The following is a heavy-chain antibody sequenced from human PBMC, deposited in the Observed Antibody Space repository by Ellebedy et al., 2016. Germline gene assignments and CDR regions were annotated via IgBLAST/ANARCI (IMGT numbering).Heavy chain of an antibody. CDR3: ARGPGCSSTSCPFDY. V-gene: IGHV1-46*01. Sequence: ASVKVSXKASGYTFTNYYIHWVRQAPGQGLEWMGMINPSGDRTTNTQKFQGRVTMTRDTSTSTVYMELRSLRSEDTAVYYCARGPGCSSTSCPFDYWGQGTLVTVSS. CDR2: INPSGDRT. J-gene: IGHJ4*02. CDR1: GYTFTNYY. D-gene: IGHD2-2*01.